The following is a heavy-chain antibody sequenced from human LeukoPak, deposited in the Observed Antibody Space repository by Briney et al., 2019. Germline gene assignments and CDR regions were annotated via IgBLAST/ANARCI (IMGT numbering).Heavy chain of an antibody. Sequence: GGSLRLSCVASGFTFTSYNMHWVRQAPGQGLEWMGIINPSGGSTNYAQKFQGRVTMTRDTSTSTVYMDLSSLRSEDTAVYYCARAYSGSYSDYWGQGTLVTVSS. CDR3: ARAYSGSYSDY. CDR2: INPSGGST. V-gene: IGHV1-46*01. J-gene: IGHJ4*02. D-gene: IGHD1-26*01. CDR1: GFTFTSYN.